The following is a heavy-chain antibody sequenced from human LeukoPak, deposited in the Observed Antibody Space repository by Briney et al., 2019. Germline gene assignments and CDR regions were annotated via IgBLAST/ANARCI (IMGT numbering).Heavy chain of an antibody. V-gene: IGHV1-2*02. CDR3: ARDLYGGAFFDY. Sequence: ASVKVSCKASGYTFTGYYTHWVRQAPGQGLEWMGWINPNSGGTNYAQKFQGRVTMTRDTSISTAYMELSRLRSDDTAVYYCARDLYGGAFFDYWGQGTLVTVSS. CDR1: GYTFTGYY. CDR2: INPNSGGT. D-gene: IGHD4/OR15-4a*01. J-gene: IGHJ4*02.